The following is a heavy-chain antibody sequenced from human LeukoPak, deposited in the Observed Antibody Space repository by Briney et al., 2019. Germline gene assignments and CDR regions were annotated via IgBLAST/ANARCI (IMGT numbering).Heavy chain of an antibody. CDR2: IWFDGSNK. D-gene: IGHD6-13*01. CDR1: GVTFSGYG. CDR3: ARERSSWHTYGMDV. J-gene: IGHJ6*02. V-gene: IGHV3-33*01. Sequence: GRSLRLSCAASGVTFSGYGMHWVRQAPGKGLEGVSVIWFDGSNKYYAESVKGRFTISRDNSKNTLSLQMNSLRAEDTAVYYCARERSSWHTYGMDVWGQGTTVTVSS.